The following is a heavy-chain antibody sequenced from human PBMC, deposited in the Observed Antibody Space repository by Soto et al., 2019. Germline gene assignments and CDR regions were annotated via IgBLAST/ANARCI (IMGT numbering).Heavy chain of an antibody. CDR2: IKFDGITT. CDR3: ARVAKNSDAIDV. Sequence: EVQLVESGGSLVQPGGSLRLSCAASGFGFSTYWMHWVRQAPGKGLLWGSRIKFDGITTYDADSVKGRFTISRDDAKNTLYLQMNCLRVDDTAVYYCARVAKNSDAIDVWGQGTTVTVSS. CDR1: GFGFSTYW. V-gene: IGHV3-74*01. J-gene: IGHJ6*02. D-gene: IGHD5-12*01.